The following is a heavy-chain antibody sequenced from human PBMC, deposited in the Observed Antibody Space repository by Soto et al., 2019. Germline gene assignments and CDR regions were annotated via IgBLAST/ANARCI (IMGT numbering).Heavy chain of an antibody. CDR3: AKDLRRGYDSFDY. Sequence: PGGSLRLSCAASGFTFDDYAMHWVRQAPGKGLEWVSGISWNSGSIGYADSVKGRFTISRDNAKNSLYLQMNSLRAEDMALYYCAKDLRRGYDSFDYWGQGTLVTVSS. CDR1: GFTFDDYA. V-gene: IGHV3-9*03. CDR2: ISWNSGSI. D-gene: IGHD5-12*01. J-gene: IGHJ4*02.